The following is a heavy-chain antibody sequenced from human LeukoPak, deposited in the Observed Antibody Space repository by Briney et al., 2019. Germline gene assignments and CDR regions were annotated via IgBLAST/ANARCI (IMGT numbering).Heavy chain of an antibody. CDR1: GFTFSSYW. D-gene: IGHD2-8*01. V-gene: IGHV3-7*01. CDR2: IKQDGSGK. Sequence: GGSLRLSCAASGFTFSSYWMSWVRQAPGKGLEWVANIKQDGSGKYYVDSVKGRFTISRDNAKNSLYLQMNSLRAEDTAVYYCARCVWTDYFDYWGQGTLVTVSS. CDR3: ARCVWTDYFDY. J-gene: IGHJ4*02.